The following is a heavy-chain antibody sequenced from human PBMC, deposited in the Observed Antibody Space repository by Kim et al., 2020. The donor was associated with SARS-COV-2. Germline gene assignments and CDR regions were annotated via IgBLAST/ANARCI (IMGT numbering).Heavy chain of an antibody. D-gene: IGHD6-13*01. CDR1: GFTFGDYA. CDR2: ISWNSGSI. CDR3: AKGQLALPTYNWFDP. Sequence: GGSLRLSCAASGFTFGDYAMHWVRQAPGKGLEWVSGISWNSGSIGYADSVKGRFTISRDNAKNSLYLQMNSLRAEDTALYYCAKGQLALPTYNWFDPWGQGTLVTVSS. J-gene: IGHJ5*02. V-gene: IGHV3-9*01.